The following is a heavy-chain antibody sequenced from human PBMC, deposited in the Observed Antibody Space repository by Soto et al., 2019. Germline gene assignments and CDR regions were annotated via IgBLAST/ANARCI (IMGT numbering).Heavy chain of an antibody. Sequence: PGGSLRLSCAASGFTVSSNYMSWVRQAPGKGLEWVSVIYSGGSTYYADSVKGRFTISRDNSKNTLYLQMNSLRAEDTAVYYCARDSVVPAAMSLDRYYYYGMDVWGQGTTVTVSS. V-gene: IGHV3-66*01. D-gene: IGHD2-2*01. CDR3: ARDSVVPAAMSLDRYYYYGMDV. CDR2: IYSGGST. CDR1: GFTVSSNY. J-gene: IGHJ6*02.